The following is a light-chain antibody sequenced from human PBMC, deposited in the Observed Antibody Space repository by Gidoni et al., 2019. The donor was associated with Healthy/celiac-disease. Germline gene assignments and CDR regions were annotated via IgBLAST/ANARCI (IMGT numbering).Light chain of an antibody. V-gene: IGKV3-20*01. CDR2: GAS. CDR3: QQYGSSPRT. CDR1: QSVSSSY. J-gene: IGKJ1*01. Sequence: EIVLTQYPGTLSLSPGERATLSCRASQSVSSSYLAWYQQKPGQAPRLLIYGASSRATGIPDRFSGSGSGTDFPLTISRLEPEDFAVYYCQQYGSSPRTFGQXTKVEIK.